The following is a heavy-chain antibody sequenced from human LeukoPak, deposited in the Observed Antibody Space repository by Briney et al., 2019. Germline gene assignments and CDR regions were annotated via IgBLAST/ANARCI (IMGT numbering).Heavy chain of an antibody. CDR1: GYTFTGYY. V-gene: IGHV1-2*02. D-gene: IGHD4/OR15-4a*01. Sequence: ASVKVSCKASGYTFTGYYMHWVRQAPGQGLEWMGWINPNSGGTNYAQKLQGRFTITRDTAISSDYMELRRLTSDDTAVYYCARDRIYGDDGVCDYWGQGNLVTVSS. CDR2: INPNSGGT. J-gene: IGHJ4*02. CDR3: ARDRIYGDDGVCDY.